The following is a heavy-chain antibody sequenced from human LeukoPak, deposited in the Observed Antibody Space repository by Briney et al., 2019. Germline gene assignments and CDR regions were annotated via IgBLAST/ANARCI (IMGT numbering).Heavy chain of an antibody. J-gene: IGHJ4*02. CDR1: GGSISSYY. Sequence: PSETLSLTCTVSGGSISSYYWSWIRQPPGKGLEWIGYIYYSGSTNYNPSLKSRVTISVDTSKNQFSLKLSSVAAADTAVYYCAGMYYYGSGATTNDYWGQGTLVTVSS. V-gene: IGHV4-59*12. D-gene: IGHD3-10*01. CDR2: IYYSGST. CDR3: AGMYYYGSGATTNDY.